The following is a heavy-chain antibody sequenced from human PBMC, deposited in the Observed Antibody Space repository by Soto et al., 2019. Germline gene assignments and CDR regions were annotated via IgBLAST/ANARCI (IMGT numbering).Heavy chain of an antibody. CDR3: AKDQDSSGWYISYYYYGIDV. CDR1: GFTFSSYA. D-gene: IGHD6-19*01. Sequence: GGSLRLSCAASGFTFSSYAMSWVRQAPGKGLEWVSAISGSGGSTYYADSVKGRFTISRDNSKNTLYLQMNSLRAEDTAVYYCAKDQDSSGWYISYYYYGIDVWGQGTTVTVSS. V-gene: IGHV3-23*01. J-gene: IGHJ6*02. CDR2: ISGSGGST.